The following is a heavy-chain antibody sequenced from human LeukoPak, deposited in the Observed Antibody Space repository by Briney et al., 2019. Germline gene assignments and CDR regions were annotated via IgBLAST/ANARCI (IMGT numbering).Heavy chain of an antibody. Sequence: GGSLRLSCAASGFTVSSNYMSWVRQAPGKGLEWVSVIYSGGSTYYADSVKGKFTISRDNSKNTLYLQMNSLRAEDTAVYYCAKDSGSYYYDSSGYPLDYWGQGTLVTVSS. J-gene: IGHJ4*02. CDR2: IYSGGST. D-gene: IGHD3-22*01. CDR1: GFTVSSNY. V-gene: IGHV3-66*01. CDR3: AKDSGSYYYDSSGYPLDY.